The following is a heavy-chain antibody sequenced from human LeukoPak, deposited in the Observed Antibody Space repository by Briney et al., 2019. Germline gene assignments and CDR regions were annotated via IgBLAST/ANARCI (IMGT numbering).Heavy chain of an antibody. Sequence: PSETLSLTCTVSGGSIRSSTYNWGWIRQPPGKGLEWIGSIHYTGTTYYNPSLKSRVTISLDTSKNQFSLKLSSVTAADTAVYYCARDRSGGDCWGQGTLVTVSS. CDR3: ARDRSGGDC. J-gene: IGHJ4*02. CDR1: GGSIRSSTYN. V-gene: IGHV4-39*07. CDR2: IHYTGTT. D-gene: IGHD2-15*01.